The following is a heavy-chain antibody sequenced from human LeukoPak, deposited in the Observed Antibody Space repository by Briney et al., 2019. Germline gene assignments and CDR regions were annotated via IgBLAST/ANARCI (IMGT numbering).Heavy chain of an antibody. J-gene: IGHJ4*02. D-gene: IGHD4-23*01. CDR3: ATDRKVGTWDPRFDY. Sequence: PGGSLRLSCAASGFAFSSYWMMWLRQAPGKGLEWVANIRQDGSEKNYVDSVKGRFTISGDNAKISLYLQMNSLRAEDTAVYYCATDRKVGTWDPRFDYWGQGTLVTVSS. V-gene: IGHV3-7*01. CDR2: IRQDGSEK. CDR1: GFAFSSYW.